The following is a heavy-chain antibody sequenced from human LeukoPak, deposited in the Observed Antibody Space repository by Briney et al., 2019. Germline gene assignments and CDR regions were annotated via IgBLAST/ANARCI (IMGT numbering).Heavy chain of an antibody. D-gene: IGHD3-3*01. Sequence: KSSETLSLTCTVSGGSISSYYWSWTRQPPGKGLEWIGYIYYSGSTNYNPSLKSRVTISVDTSKNQFSLNLRSVTAADTAVYYCARGKRITIFGVGYYFDYWGQGTLVTVSS. CDR2: IYYSGST. V-gene: IGHV4-59*01. J-gene: IGHJ4*02. CDR3: ARGKRITIFGVGYYFDY. CDR1: GGSISSYY.